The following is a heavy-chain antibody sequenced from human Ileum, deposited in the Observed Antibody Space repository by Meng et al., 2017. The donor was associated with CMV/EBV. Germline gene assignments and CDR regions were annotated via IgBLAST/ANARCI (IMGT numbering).Heavy chain of an antibody. V-gene: IGHV3-72*01. CDR2: TRSKDQKSTT. Sequence: GESLKISCTASGFTCSDHYMEWVRQAPGRGLEWVGVTRSKDQKSTTEYAASVKGRFTVSRDDSKNSLYLQMNSLQTEDSGVYYCVRMFYFGSGSSWGMDVWGQGTTVTVSS. J-gene: IGHJ6*02. CDR3: VRMFYFGSGSSWGMDV. CDR1: GFTCSDHY. D-gene: IGHD3-10*01.